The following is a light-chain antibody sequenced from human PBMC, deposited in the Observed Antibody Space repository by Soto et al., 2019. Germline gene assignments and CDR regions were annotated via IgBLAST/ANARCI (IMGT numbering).Light chain of an antibody. J-gene: IGKJ4*01. V-gene: IGKV1-16*02. CDR1: QDINSF. Sequence: IQMTQSPSSLSASVGDRVAITCRASQDINSFLAWFQQKPRKVPKSLIYAASTLQSGVSSNFSGSGSGTDFTLTITSLQPEDFVTYYCQQYSSYPPTFGGGTKVEI. CDR2: AAS. CDR3: QQYSSYPPT.